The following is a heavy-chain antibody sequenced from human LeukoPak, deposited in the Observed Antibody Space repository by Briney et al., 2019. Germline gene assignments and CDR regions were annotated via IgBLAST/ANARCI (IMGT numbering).Heavy chain of an antibody. J-gene: IGHJ4*02. CDR2: ISYDGSKK. V-gene: IGHV3-30-3*01. CDR3: ARAPINWNFVFDY. CDR1: GFTFSSYA. D-gene: IGHD1-7*01. Sequence: GGSLRLSCAVSGFTFSSYAMHWVRQAPGKGLEWVAVISYDGSKKYYADSVKGRLTISRDNSKNTLYLQMNSLRAEDTAVYYCARAPINWNFVFDYWGQGILVTVSS.